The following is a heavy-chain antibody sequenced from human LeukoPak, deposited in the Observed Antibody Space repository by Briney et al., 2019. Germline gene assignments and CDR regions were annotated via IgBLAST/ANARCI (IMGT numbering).Heavy chain of an antibody. V-gene: IGHV3-23*01. Sequence: GGSLRLSCAASGFTFSSYAMSWVRQTPGKGLEWVSAISGSGGSTYYADSVKGRFTISRDNAKNSLYLQMNSLRAEDTAVYYCARDSYDILTNPPDYWGQGTLVTVSS. CDR3: ARDSYDILTNPPDY. CDR1: GFTFSSYA. J-gene: IGHJ4*02. CDR2: ISGSGGST. D-gene: IGHD3-9*01.